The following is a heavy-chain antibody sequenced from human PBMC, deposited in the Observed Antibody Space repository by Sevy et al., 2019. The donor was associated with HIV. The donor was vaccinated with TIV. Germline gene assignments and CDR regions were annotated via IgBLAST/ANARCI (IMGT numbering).Heavy chain of an antibody. J-gene: IGHJ4*02. CDR2: ISSTSAYI. D-gene: IGHD1-1*01. CDR3: ARALLEISTWRSDY. Sequence: GGSLRLSCAASGFTFSSYRMTWVRQAPGKGLEWVSCISSTSAYINYAHSVKGRFTISRDNAKNLLYLQMDSLRAEDTAVYYCARALLEISTWRSDYWGQGTLVTVSS. V-gene: IGHV3-21*01. CDR1: GFTFSSYR.